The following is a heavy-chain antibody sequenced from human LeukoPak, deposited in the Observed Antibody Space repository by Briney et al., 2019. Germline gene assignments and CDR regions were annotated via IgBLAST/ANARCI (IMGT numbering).Heavy chain of an antibody. CDR3: AKDDCSGGSCYSFDY. Sequence: GRSLRLSCAPSGFTFDDYAMHWVRQAPGKGLEWVSGISWNSGSIGYADSVKGRFTISRDNAKNSLYLQMNSLRAEDTALYYCAKDDCSGGSCYSFDYWGQGTLVTVSS. CDR2: ISWNSGSI. D-gene: IGHD2-15*01. J-gene: IGHJ4*02. CDR1: GFTFDDYA. V-gene: IGHV3-9*01.